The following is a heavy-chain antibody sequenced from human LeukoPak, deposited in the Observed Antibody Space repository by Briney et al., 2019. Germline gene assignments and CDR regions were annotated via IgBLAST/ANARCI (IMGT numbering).Heavy chain of an antibody. CDR2: IGGGGFNT. CDR3: AKDNFGLVPYCFDS. D-gene: IGHD2-21*01. J-gene: IGHJ4*02. V-gene: IGHV3-23*01. CDR1: GFTFTDYA. Sequence: PGGSLRLSCVASGFTFTDYAMSWVRQAPGKGLEWVSSIGGGGFNTHYADSVKGRFSISRDTSTNTLYLGMNSLRADDSALYYCAKDNFGLVPYCFDSWGQGTLVTVSS.